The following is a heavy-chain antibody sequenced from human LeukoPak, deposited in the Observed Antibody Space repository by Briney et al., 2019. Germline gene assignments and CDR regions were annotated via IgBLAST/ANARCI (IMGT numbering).Heavy chain of an antibody. J-gene: IGHJ4*02. D-gene: IGHD5/OR15-5a*01. CDR1: GFIFSKYT. Sequence: PGGSLRLSCSASGFIFSKYTMNWVRQAPGKGLQWVSFITSSSSTTDYADSVRGRFTISRDNAKNSLYLQMNSLRAEDSAIYCCVRDRVYFLGQPEGRDYWGQGTLVTVSS. CDR2: ITSSSSTT. CDR3: VRDRVYFLGQPEGRDY. V-gene: IGHV3-48*01.